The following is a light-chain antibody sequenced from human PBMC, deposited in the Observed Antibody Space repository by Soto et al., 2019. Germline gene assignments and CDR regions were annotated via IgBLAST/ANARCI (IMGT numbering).Light chain of an antibody. V-gene: IGKV1-5*03. Sequence: IQSSQFPSTLSASLGDRVTITSRASQTISSCLAWYQQKPGKAPKLLIYKASTLKSGVPSRFSGSGSGTEFTLTISSLQPDDFAPYYCQHYNSYSEAFGQGTKVDIK. CDR3: QHYNSYSEA. CDR2: KAS. J-gene: IGKJ1*01. CDR1: QTISSC.